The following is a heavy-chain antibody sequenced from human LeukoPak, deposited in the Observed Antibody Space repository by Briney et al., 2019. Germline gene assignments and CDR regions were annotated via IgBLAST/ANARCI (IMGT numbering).Heavy chain of an antibody. CDR1: GYTFTSYY. D-gene: IGHD6-13*01. V-gene: IGHV1-46*01. J-gene: IGHJ5*02. Sequence: ASVKVSCKASGYTFTSYYMHWVRQAPGQGLEWMGIINPSSGSTSYAQKFQGRVTMTRDTSTSTVYMELSSLRSEDTAVYYCARGSRIAAAGRRNWFDPWGQGTLVTVSS. CDR3: ARGSRIAAAGRRNWFDP. CDR2: INPSSGST.